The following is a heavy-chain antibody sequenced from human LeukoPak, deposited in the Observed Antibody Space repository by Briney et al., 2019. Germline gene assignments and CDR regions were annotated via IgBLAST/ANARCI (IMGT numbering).Heavy chain of an antibody. J-gene: IGHJ6*03. CDR2: IYTSGST. D-gene: IGHD5-12*01. CDR3: GRDFGATIRYYYYMDV. V-gene: IGHV4-4*07. CDR1: GGSISSYC. Sequence: PSETLTLTCAASGGSISSYCWSWIRQPAGKGLEWIGRIYTSGSTNYNPSLKSRVTMSVDTSKNQFSLKLSSVTAADTAVYYCGRDFGATIRYYYYMDVWGKGTTVTVSS.